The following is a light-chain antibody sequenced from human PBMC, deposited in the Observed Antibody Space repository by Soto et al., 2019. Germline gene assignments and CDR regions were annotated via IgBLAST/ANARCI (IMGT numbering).Light chain of an antibody. Sequence: QLVLTQSPSASASLGASVRLTCTLSSGHSSYAIAWHQQQPGKGPRYLMKINSDGSHSKGDGIPDRFSGSRSGAERSLTISSLQSEDEADYYCQTWGTGIRVFGGGTKVTVL. CDR2: INSDGSH. CDR1: SGHSSYA. CDR3: QTWGTGIRV. V-gene: IGLV4-69*01. J-gene: IGLJ2*01.